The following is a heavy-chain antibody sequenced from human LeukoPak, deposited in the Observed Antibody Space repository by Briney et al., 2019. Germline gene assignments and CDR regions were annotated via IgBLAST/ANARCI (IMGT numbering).Heavy chain of an antibody. CDR3: ARLRSGNPRLRYFDL. CDR1: GLTVSADS. V-gene: IGHV3-66*02. Sequence: GGSLRLSCAGSGLTVSADSMSWVRQAPGKGLEWVSIIQGGGGKYYAESVQGRFSVSRDNSKNILFLQMNSLRTKDTAVYYCARLRSGNPRLRYFDLWGRGTLVAVSS. J-gene: IGHJ2*01. CDR2: IQGGGGK. D-gene: IGHD1-26*01.